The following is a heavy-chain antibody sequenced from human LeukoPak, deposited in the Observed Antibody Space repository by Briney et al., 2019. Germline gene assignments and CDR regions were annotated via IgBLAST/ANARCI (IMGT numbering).Heavy chain of an antibody. J-gene: IGHJ4*02. CDR3: ARVGGSYYFVDY. D-gene: IGHD1-26*01. V-gene: IGHV3-66*02. CDR2: IYSGGST. CDR1: GFTVSSNY. Sequence: GRSLRLSCAASGFTVSSNYMSWVRQAPGKGLEWVSVIYSGGSTYYADSVKGRFTISRDNSKNTLYLQMNSLTTEDTAVYYCARVGGSYYFVDYWGEGTLVTVSS.